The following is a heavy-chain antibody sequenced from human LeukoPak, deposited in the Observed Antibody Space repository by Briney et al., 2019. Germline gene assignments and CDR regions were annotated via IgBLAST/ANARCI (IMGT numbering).Heavy chain of an antibody. CDR3: ARDSDSYGPDFDY. CDR2: IYTSGST. Sequence: SETLSLTCTVSGGSISRYYLSWIRQPAGKGLEWIGRIYTSGSTNYNPSLKSRVSMSVDTSKNQFSLKLSSVTAEDTAIYYCARDSDSYGPDFDYWGQGTLVPVSS. V-gene: IGHV4-4*07. CDR1: GGSISRYY. J-gene: IGHJ4*02. D-gene: IGHD5-18*01.